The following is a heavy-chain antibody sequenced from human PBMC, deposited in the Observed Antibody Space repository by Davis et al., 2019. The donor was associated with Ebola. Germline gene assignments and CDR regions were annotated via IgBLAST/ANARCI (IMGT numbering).Heavy chain of an antibody. CDR3: AREATGVLLWSDY. V-gene: IGHV3-30-3*01. CDR1: GFTFSSYA. D-gene: IGHD3-10*01. Sequence: GGSLRLSCAASGFTFSSYAMHWVRQAPGKGLEWVAVISYDGSNKYYADSVKGRFTISRDNSKNTLYLQMNSLRAEDTAVYYCAREATGVLLWSDYWGQGTLVTVSS. CDR2: ISYDGSNK. J-gene: IGHJ4*02.